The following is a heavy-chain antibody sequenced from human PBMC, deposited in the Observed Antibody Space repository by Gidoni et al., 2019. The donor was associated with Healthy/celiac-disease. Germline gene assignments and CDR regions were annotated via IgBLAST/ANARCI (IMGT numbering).Heavy chain of an antibody. V-gene: IGHV3-11*01. CDR1: GFTFRDYY. J-gene: IGHJ2*01. Sequence: QVQLVESGGGLVKPGASLSLSGAASGFTFRDYYMSWISQAPVKGLEWVSYISSSGSTIYYADSVKGRFTISRDNAKNSLYLQMNSLRAEDTAVYYCARAGNYYDSSGYLGDWYFDLWGRGTLVTVSS. CDR2: ISSSGSTI. D-gene: IGHD3-22*01. CDR3: ARAGNYYDSSGYLGDWYFDL.